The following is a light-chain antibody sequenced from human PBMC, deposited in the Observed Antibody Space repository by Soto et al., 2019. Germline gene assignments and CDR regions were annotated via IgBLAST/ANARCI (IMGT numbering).Light chain of an antibody. CDR3: CSYADSSTYV. Sequence: QSVRTQPASVSGSPGQSITISCTGTRRDVGSYNLVSWYQQHPGKAPKLIIYEDSKRPSGVSNRFSGSKSGNTASLTISGLQTEDEADYYCCSYADSSTYVFGTGTKVTVL. CDR1: RRDVGSYNL. V-gene: IGLV2-23*01. J-gene: IGLJ1*01. CDR2: EDS.